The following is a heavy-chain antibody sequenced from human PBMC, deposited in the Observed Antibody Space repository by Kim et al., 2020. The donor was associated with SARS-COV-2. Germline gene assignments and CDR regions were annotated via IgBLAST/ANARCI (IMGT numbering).Heavy chain of an antibody. V-gene: IGHV3-21*01. J-gene: IGHJ4*02. Sequence: GGSLRLSCAASGFTFSSYSMNWVRQAPGKGLEWVSSISSSSSYIYYADSVKGRFTISRDNAKNSLYLQMNSLRAEDTAVYYCAREGLRLIPSHTVDYFDYWGQGTLVTVSS. CDR3: AREGLRLIPSHTVDYFDY. D-gene: IGHD4-17*01. CDR2: ISSSSSYI. CDR1: GFTFSSYS.